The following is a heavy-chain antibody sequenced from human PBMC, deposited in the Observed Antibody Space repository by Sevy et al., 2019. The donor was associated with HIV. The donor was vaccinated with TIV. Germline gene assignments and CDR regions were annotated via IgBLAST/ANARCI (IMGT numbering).Heavy chain of an antibody. Sequence: ASVKVSCKASGYTFTSYDINWVRQATGQGLEWMGWMNPNSGNTGYAQKFQGRVTMTRNTSISTAYMELSSLRSEDTAVYYCARAAPAGLLLSGYYSPYNWFDPWGQGTLVTVSS. D-gene: IGHD3-3*01. CDR1: GYTFTSYD. CDR3: ARAAPAGLLLSGYYSPYNWFDP. V-gene: IGHV1-8*01. CDR2: MNPNSGNT. J-gene: IGHJ5*02.